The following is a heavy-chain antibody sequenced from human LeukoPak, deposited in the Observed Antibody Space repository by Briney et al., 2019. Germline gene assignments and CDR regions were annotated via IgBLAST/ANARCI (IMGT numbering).Heavy chain of an antibody. J-gene: IGHJ4*02. D-gene: IGHD6-19*01. CDR3: AKLSGSGWPYYFDY. CDR1: GFTFSSFT. Sequence: GGSLRLSCAASGFTFSSFTMSWVRQAPGQGLEWVADISGSGGSTNYADSVKGRFTISRDDSKNTLYLQMNGLRAEDTAVYYCAKLSGSGWPYYFDYWGQGTLVTVSS. CDR2: ISGSGGST. V-gene: IGHV3-23*01.